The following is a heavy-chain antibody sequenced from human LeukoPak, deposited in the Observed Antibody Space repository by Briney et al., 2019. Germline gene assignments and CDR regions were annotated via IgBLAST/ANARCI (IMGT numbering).Heavy chain of an antibody. CDR1: GFTFGDYA. J-gene: IGHJ4*02. Sequence: GGSLRLSCTASGFTFGDYAMSWVRQAPGKGLEWVGFIRSNAYGGTTEYAASVKGRFTISRDDSKSIAYLQMTSLKTEDTAVYYCTRGARGYAEPFFDYWGQGTLVTV. CDR3: TRGARGYAEPFFDY. CDR2: IRSNAYGGTT. D-gene: IGHD5-12*01. V-gene: IGHV3-49*04.